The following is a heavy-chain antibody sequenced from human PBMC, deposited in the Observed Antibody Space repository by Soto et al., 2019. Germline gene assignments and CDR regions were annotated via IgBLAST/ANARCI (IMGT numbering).Heavy chain of an antibody. CDR1: GFTFSDYY. Sequence: PGGSLRLSCVASGFTFSDYYMSWIRQAPGKGLEWVSFISSSSSFTNYADSVKGRFAISRDNAKNSLYLQMNSLRAEDRAVYYCARFRDRKFGYWGQGTLVTVSS. V-gene: IGHV3-11*06. CDR2: ISSSSSFT. J-gene: IGHJ4*02. CDR3: ARFRDRKFGY.